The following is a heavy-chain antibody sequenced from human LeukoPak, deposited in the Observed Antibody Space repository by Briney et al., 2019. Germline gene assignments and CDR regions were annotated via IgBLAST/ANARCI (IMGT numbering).Heavy chain of an antibody. D-gene: IGHD6-19*01. V-gene: IGHV4-59*01. Sequence: SETLSLTCTVSGGSISNFYWSWIRQPPGKGLEWIGYIHYSGSTSYTPSLKSRVTISADTSKNQFSLKLTSVTAADTAVYHCARGQITVAGTRWFDPWGQGTLVTVSS. CDR1: GGSISNFY. J-gene: IGHJ5*02. CDR2: IHYSGST. CDR3: ARGQITVAGTRWFDP.